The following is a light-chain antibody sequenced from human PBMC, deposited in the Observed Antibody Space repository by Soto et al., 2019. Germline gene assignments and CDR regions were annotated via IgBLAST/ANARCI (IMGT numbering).Light chain of an antibody. CDR3: VAWDDSLNGYGG. CDR1: SSNIGSNT. Sequence: QSVLAQPPSASGTPGQRVTISCSGSSSNIGSNTVNWYQQLPGTAPKLVIYSNNQRPSGVPDRFSGSKSGTSASLAISGLQSEDEADYYCVAWDDSLNGYGGFGGGTKVTVL. J-gene: IGLJ2*01. CDR2: SNN. V-gene: IGLV1-44*01.